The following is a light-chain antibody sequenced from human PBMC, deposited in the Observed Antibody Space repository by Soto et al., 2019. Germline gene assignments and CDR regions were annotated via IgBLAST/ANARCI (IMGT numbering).Light chain of an antibody. J-gene: IGKJ1*01. CDR1: QNIRNY. CDR2: AAS. Sequence: DIQMTQSPSSLSASVGDRVTITCRASQNIRNYLVWYQQKADKAPNRLIYAASSLQSGVPSRFSGSGSGTDFTLTISSLQPEDFATYYCQQTYSIPLTFGQGTKVDI. V-gene: IGKV1-39*01. CDR3: QQTYSIPLT.